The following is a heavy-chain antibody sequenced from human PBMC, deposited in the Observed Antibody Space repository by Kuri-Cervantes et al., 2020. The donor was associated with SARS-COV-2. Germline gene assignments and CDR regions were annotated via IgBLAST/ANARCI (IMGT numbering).Heavy chain of an antibody. CDR2: IYPGDSDT. Sequence: GGSLRLSCKGSGYSFTSYWIGWVRQMPGKGLEWMGIIYPGDSDTRYSPSFQGQVTISADKSISTAFLRWSSLKASDTAMYYCARRAYGEQVDYYYMDVWGKGTTVTVSS. V-gene: IGHV5-51*01. CDR3: ARRAYGEQVDYYYMDV. D-gene: IGHD4-17*01. J-gene: IGHJ6*03. CDR1: GYSFTSYW.